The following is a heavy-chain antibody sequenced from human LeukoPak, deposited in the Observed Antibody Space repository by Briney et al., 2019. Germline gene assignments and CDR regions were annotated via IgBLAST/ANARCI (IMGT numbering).Heavy chain of an antibody. CDR3: ARTFGARNWFDP. Sequence: ASVKVSCKASGYTFTSYYMHWMRQAPGQGPEWMGIINPRGGSTDYAQKFQGRITMTRDMSTSTVYMELSSLRSEDTAVYYCARTFGARNWFDPWGQGTLVTVSS. CDR1: GYTFTSYY. J-gene: IGHJ5*02. D-gene: IGHD4/OR15-4a*01. V-gene: IGHV1-46*01. CDR2: INPRGGST.